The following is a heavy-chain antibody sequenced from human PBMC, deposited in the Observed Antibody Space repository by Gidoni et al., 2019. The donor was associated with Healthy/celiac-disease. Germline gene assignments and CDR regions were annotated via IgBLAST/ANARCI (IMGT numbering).Heavy chain of an antibody. D-gene: IGHD6-13*01. V-gene: IGHV4-39*01. CDR2: NYDSRST. J-gene: IGHJ5*02. CDR3: ARHDQSSSWRTGTIDWFDP. Sequence: WGRDRQHPGEWLGWSGRNYDSRSTYHNPPRRSRVTIAIDTRKNQFSLKRRSVAAADTAVYYCARHDQSSSWRTGTIDWFDPWGQGTLVTVSS.